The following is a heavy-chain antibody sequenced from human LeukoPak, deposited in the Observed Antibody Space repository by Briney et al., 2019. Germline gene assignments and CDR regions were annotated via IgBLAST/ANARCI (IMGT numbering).Heavy chain of an antibody. CDR1: GLTVTDNY. V-gene: IGHV3-53*01. CDR2: IYPDGST. Sequence: PGGPLRLSCAVSGLTVTDNYMRWVRQAPGKGLEWVSVIYPDGSTYHADPVKGRFTLSRDNSKNTLFLQMNPLRADDTAVYHCARTNPVYGDYDYWGQGTLVTVSS. CDR3: ARTNPVYGDYDY. D-gene: IGHD4-17*01. J-gene: IGHJ4*02.